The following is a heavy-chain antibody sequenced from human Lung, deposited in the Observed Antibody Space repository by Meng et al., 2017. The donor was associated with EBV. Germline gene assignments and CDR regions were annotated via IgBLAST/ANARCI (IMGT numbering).Heavy chain of an antibody. V-gene: IGHV4-34*01. CDR2: INDSGST. Sequence: GQLQLGVPDLLTPSQTLSLTCAVYGGSFSGSFSGYYWSWIRQAPGKGLEWIGEINDSGSTDYNPSLKSRLTISVDRSKSQFSLELSSVTAADTAVYYCARSTFDYWGQGTLVTVSS. CDR3: ARSTFDY. CDR1: GGSFSGSFSGYY. J-gene: IGHJ4*02. D-gene: IGHD1-26*01.